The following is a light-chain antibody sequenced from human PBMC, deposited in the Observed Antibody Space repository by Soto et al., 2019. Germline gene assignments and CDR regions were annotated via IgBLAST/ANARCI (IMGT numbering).Light chain of an antibody. CDR1: QTVSSNY. CDR2: GAS. J-gene: IGKJ5*01. Sequence: ELILPQSPDTLSLSPGARSPLSGRASQTVSSNYLAWCQQRPGQAPRLLIYGASTRAAGIPDRFSGSGSGTDFTLTITRLEPEDSAVYFCQQYTGPPTTFGQGTRLEIK. V-gene: IGKV3-20*01. CDR3: QQYTGPPTT.